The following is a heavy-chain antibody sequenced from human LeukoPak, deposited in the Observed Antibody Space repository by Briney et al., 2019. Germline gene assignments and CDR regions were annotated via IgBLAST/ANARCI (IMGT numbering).Heavy chain of an antibody. Sequence: SETLSLTCTVSGGSISSHYWSWIRQPPGKGLEWIGYIYYSGSTNYNPSLKSRVTISVDTSKNQFSLKLSSVTAADTAVYYCAGIDYSSSSTKFDPWGQGTLVTVSS. CDR2: IYYSGST. CDR3: AGIDYSSSSTKFDP. V-gene: IGHV4-59*11. CDR1: GGSISSHY. J-gene: IGHJ5*02. D-gene: IGHD6-6*01.